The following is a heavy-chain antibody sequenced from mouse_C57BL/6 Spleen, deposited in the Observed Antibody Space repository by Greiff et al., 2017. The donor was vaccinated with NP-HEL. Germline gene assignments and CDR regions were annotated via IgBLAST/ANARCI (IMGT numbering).Heavy chain of an antibody. D-gene: IGHD1-1*01. CDR3: TSSYGY. Sequence: VKLMESGAELVRPGASVTLSCKASGYTFTDYEMHWVKQTPVHGLEWIGAIDPETGGTAYNQKFKGKAILTAEKSASTAYMELRSLTSEDSAVYYCTSSYGYWGQGTTLTVSS. V-gene: IGHV1-15*01. CDR2: IDPETGGT. J-gene: IGHJ2*01. CDR1: GYTFTDYE.